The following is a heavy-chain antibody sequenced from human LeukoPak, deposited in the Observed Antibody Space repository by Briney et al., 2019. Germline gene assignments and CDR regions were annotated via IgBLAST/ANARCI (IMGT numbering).Heavy chain of an antibody. CDR2: INHSGST. CDR3: ARLAARNFDY. V-gene: IGHV4-34*01. Sequence: SETLSLTCAVYGGSFSGYYWSWIRQPPGKGLEWIGEINHSGSTNYNPSLKSRVTISVDTSQNQFSLKLSSVTAADTAVYYCARLAARNFDYWGQGTLVTVSS. D-gene: IGHD6-13*01. J-gene: IGHJ4*02. CDR1: GGSFSGYY.